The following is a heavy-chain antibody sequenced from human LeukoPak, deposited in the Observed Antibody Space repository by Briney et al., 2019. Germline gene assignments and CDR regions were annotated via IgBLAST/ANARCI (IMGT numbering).Heavy chain of an antibody. D-gene: IGHD2-2*01. CDR1: GYSFINYW. J-gene: IGHJ4*02. V-gene: IGHV5-10-1*01. CDR2: IDPVDSYT. Sequence: GESLRTSFKGSGYSFINYWISWVRQMPGKGLEWMGRIDPVDSYTNYSPSFQGHVTISADKSISTAYLQWSSLKASDTAMYYCARGYCSGTSCHDYWGEGNLVTVSS. CDR3: ARGYCSGTSCHDY.